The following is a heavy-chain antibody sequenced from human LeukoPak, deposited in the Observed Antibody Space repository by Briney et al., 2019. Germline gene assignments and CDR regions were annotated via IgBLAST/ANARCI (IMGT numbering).Heavy chain of an antibody. J-gene: IGHJ4*02. V-gene: IGHV3-23*01. CDR3: AKGSRSNGYYIDY. D-gene: IGHD6-6*01. CDR2: ISGSGDTT. CDR1: GFTFSDYA. Sequence: GGSLRLSCAASGFTFSDYAMTWVRQAPGKGLEWVSAISGSGDTTYYADSVKGRFTISRDNSKNTGYLQLNSLRAEDTAVYYCAKGSRSNGYYIDYWGQGTLVTVSS.